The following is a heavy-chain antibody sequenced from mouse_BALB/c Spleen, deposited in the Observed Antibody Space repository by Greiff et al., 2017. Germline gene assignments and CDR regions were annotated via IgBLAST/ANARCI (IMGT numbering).Heavy chain of an antibody. CDR3: VRSYYYGPYFDY. V-gene: IGHV10-1*02. D-gene: IGHD1-1*01. Sequence: EVKLMESGGGLVQPKGSLKLSCAASGFTFNTYAMNWVRQAPGKGLEWVARIRSKSNNYATYYADSVKDRFTISRDDSQSMLYLQMNNLKTEDTAMYYCVRSYYYGPYFDYWGQGTTLTVSS. CDR1: GFTFNTYA. J-gene: IGHJ2*01. CDR2: IRSKSNNYAT.